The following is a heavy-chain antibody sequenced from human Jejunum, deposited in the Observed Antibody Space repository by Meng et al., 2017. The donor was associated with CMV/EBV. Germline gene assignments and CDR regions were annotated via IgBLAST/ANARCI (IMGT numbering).Heavy chain of an antibody. V-gene: IGHV1-69*12. CDR3: ARGFLNGYQPFDY. CDR2: IIAIFKTP. J-gene: IGHJ4*02. Sequence: QVQLMQSGAEVKEPGSSMKVSCKSSGGSVNNYAFNWVLQAPGQGLEWMGGIIAIFKTPNYAQKFQGRLTITADESTGTSYMELTSLTSEDTAVYYCARGFLNGYQPFDYWGQGTLVTVSS. D-gene: IGHD5-24*01. CDR1: GGSVNNYA.